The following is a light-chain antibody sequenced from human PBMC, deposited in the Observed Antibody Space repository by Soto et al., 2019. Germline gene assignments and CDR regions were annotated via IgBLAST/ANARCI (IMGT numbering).Light chain of an antibody. J-gene: IGKJ2*01. V-gene: IGKV3-15*01. CDR3: QQYNNWPPDT. CDR1: QSVSSN. CDR2: GAS. Sequence: EISVAHSPGTLSVSPGERATLSCRASQSVSSNLAWYQQKPGQAPRLLIYGASTRATGIPARFSGSGSGTEFTLTISSLQSEDFAVYYCQQYNNWPPDTFGQGTKWIS.